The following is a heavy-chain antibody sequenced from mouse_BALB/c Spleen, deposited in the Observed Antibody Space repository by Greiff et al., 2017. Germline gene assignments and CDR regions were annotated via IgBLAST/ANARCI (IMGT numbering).Heavy chain of an antibody. Sequence: EVKVVESGGGLVKPGGSLKLSCAASGFTFSDYYMYWVRQTPEKRLEWVATISDGGSYTYYPDSVKGRFTISRDNAKNNLYLQMSSLKSEDTAMYYCAREDYGNPFAYWGQGTLVTVSA. CDR1: GFTFSDYY. V-gene: IGHV5-4*02. D-gene: IGHD2-1*01. CDR3: AREDYGNPFAY. CDR2: ISDGGSYT. J-gene: IGHJ3*01.